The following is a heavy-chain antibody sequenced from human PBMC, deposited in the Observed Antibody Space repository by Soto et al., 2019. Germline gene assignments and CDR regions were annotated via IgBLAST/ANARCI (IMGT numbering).Heavy chain of an antibody. V-gene: IGHV3-23*01. J-gene: IGHJ4*02. Sequence: EVQLLESGGGLLQPGGSLRLSCAASGFTFSSYAMTWVRQAPGKGLEWVSTITSDGGNTYYVDSVKGRFTISRDNXXNTLYLEMNSLRAEDTARYYCAKGRGGNNRYSFDYWGKGTLVTVSS. D-gene: IGHD3-10*01. CDR3: AKGRGGNNRYSFDY. CDR1: GFTFSSYA. CDR2: ITSDGGNT.